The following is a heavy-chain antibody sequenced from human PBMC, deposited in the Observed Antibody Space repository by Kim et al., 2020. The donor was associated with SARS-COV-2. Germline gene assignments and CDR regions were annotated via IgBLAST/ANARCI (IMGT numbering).Heavy chain of an antibody. D-gene: IGHD3-10*01. V-gene: IGHV3-23*01. J-gene: IGHJ4*02. CDR3: AKDRSLLLWFGELLAMGGFDY. CDR2: ISGSGGST. Sequence: GGSLRLSCAASGFTFSSYAMSWVRQAPGKGLEWVSAISGSGGSTYYADSVKGRFTISRDNSKNTLYLQMNSLRAEDTAVYYCAKDRSLLLWFGELLAMGGFDYWGQGTLGTVSS. CDR1: GFTFSSYA.